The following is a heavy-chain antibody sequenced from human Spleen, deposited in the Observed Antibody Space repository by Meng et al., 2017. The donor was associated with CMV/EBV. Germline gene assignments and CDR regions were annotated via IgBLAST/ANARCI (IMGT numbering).Heavy chain of an antibody. CDR1: GFSVSGNY. D-gene: IGHD4-11*01. CDR2: IHAGDTT. J-gene: IGHJ3*02. Sequence: GGSLRLSCAASGFSVSGNYVSWVRQAPGKGLECVSVIHAGDTTDYADSVQGRFTISRDNSKNTVFLQMNSLRVEDTAVYYCASPSNLDAFDIWGQGTMVTVSS. CDR3: ASPSNLDAFDI. V-gene: IGHV3-53*01.